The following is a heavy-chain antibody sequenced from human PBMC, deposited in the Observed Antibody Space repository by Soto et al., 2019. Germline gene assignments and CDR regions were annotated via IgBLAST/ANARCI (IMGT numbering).Heavy chain of an antibody. J-gene: IGHJ4*02. CDR2: ISYDGSNK. D-gene: IGHD3-10*01. V-gene: IGHV3-30-3*01. CDR3: ARTSGRGVDY. Sequence: QVQLVESGGGVVQPGRSLRLSCAASGFTFSSYAMHWVRQAPGKGLEWVAVISYDGSNKYYADSVKGRFTISRDNSKNTLYLQRNSLRAEDTAVYYCARTSGRGVDYWGQGTLVTVS. CDR1: GFTFSSYA.